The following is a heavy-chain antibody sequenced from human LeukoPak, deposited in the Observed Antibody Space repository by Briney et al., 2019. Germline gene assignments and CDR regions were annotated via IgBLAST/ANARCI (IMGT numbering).Heavy chain of an antibody. Sequence: GASLQISCKVPGYSFTSYCIGWVRRLPGKGLEWMGSIYPGDSGPTYSPSFQGQVTISVDKPINTAYLQWSSLQASDTAMYYCGMSGDRVPLQDDVFDVWGQGTMVTVST. CDR3: GMSGDRVPLQDDVFDV. V-gene: IGHV5-51*04. CDR1: GYSFTSYC. J-gene: IGHJ3*01. D-gene: IGHD1-26*01. CDR2: IYPGDSGP.